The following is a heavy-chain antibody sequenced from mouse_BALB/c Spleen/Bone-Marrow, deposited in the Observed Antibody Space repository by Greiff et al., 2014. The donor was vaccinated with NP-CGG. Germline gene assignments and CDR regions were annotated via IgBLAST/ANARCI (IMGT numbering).Heavy chain of an antibody. Sequence: VQLQQPGPELVKPGASVKMSCKASGYTFTSYVMHWVKQKPGQGLEWIGYINPYNDGTKYNEKFKGKATLTSDKSSSTAYMELSSLTSEDSAVYYCARREDGYGTSYWYFDVWGAGTTVTVSS. CDR1: GYTFTSYV. CDR3: ARREDGYGTSYWYFDV. CDR2: INPYNDGT. J-gene: IGHJ1*01. D-gene: IGHD2-2*01. V-gene: IGHV1-14*01.